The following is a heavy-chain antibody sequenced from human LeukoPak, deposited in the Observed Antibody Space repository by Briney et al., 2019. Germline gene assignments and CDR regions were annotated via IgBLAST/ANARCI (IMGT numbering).Heavy chain of an antibody. CDR1: GFTFSQYC. J-gene: IGHJ5*02. CDR3: ARDAGNSGYGCDL. D-gene: IGHD5-12*01. Sequence: GGSLRLSCAASGFTFSQYCMNWVRQAPGKGLEWVSHIRSSSETFYADSVKGRFTISRDNARNSLYLQMNNLRGEDTAIYYCARDAGNSGYGCDLWGQGTLVTVSS. V-gene: IGHV3-48*01. CDR2: IRSSSET.